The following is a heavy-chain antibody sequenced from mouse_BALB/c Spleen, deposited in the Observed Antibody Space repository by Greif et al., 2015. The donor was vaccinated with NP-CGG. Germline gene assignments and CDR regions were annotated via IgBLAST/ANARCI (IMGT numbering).Heavy chain of an antibody. CDR2: ISDGGSYT. V-gene: IGHV5-4*02. CDR1: GFIFSDYY. CDR3: ARDGNYWYFDV. Sequence: DVKLVESGGGLVKPGGSLKLSCAASGFIFSDYYMYWVRQTPEKRLEWVATISDGGSYTYYPDSVKGRFTISRDNAKNNLYLQMSSLKSEDTAMYYCARDGNYWYFDVWGAGTTVTVSS. D-gene: IGHD2-1*01. J-gene: IGHJ1*01.